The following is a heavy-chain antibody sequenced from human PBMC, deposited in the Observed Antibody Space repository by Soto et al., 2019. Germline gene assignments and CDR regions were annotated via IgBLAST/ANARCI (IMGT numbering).Heavy chain of an antibody. Sequence: QVQLVESGGGLVKPGGSLRLSCAASGFGFSDYYMSWIRQGPGKGLEWISSINTGSTYTNYADSVKGRFTISRDNAKNSLYLQMNSLRAEDTAVYYCARGWKADAYWGQGTMVTVSS. V-gene: IGHV3-11*05. D-gene: IGHD1-1*01. CDR3: ARGWKADAY. CDR2: INTGSTYT. CDR1: GFGFSDYY. J-gene: IGHJ4*02.